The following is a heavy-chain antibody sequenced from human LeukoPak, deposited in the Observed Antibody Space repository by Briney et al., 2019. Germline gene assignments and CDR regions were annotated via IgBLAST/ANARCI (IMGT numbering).Heavy chain of an antibody. CDR1: GFTFSDYA. CDR3: SRFYSSGWASCSFDI. CDR2: IRNKANGGTT. J-gene: IGHJ3*02. Sequence: GRSLRLSCTTSGFTFSDYAVSWVRQAPGKGLEWIGFIRNKANGGTTEYAASVKGRFTISRDDSKTIAHLQMSSLKTEDTAVYYCSRFYSSGWASCSFDIWGQGTMVTVSS. V-gene: IGHV3-49*04. D-gene: IGHD3-22*01.